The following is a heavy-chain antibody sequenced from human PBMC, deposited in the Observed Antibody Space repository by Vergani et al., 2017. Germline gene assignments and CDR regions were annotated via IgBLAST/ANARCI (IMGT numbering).Heavy chain of an antibody. Sequence: QVQLQESGPGLVKPSETLSLTCTVSGGSISSYYWSWIRQPPGKGLEWIWYIYYSGSTNYNPSLKSRVTISVDTSKNQFSLKLSSVTAADTAVYYCARDNGMGYFDLWGRGTLVTVSS. V-gene: IGHV4-59*01. D-gene: IGHD2-8*01. CDR3: ARDNGMGYFDL. CDR1: GGSISSYY. CDR2: IYYSGST. J-gene: IGHJ2*01.